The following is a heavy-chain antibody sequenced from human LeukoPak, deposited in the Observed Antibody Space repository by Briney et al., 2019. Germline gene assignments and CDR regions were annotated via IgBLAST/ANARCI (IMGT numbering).Heavy chain of an antibody. J-gene: IGHJ4*02. Sequence: GASVKLSCKPSGYNFSSYYIQWVRQDPGQGLEWMGLLNPSRGTTAYAPKFQGRVTMTRDTSSNTVYMELRGLRSDDTAIYYCARDATRGIGGSYDLDFWGQGSLVTVSS. CDR2: LNPSRGTT. D-gene: IGHD3-16*01. CDR3: ARDATRGIGGSYDLDF. CDR1: GYNFSSYY. V-gene: IGHV1-46*01.